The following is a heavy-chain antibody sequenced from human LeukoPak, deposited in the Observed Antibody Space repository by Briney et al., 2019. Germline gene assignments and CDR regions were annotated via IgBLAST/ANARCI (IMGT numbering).Heavy chain of an antibody. Sequence: GGSLRLSCAASGFTFSNYWMHWGRQAPGKGLVWVSRINVDGSSTSYADSVRGRVTISRDNAKNTLYLQMISLRAEDTAVYYCARGSSSNPYYYEYWGQGAQVTVSS. J-gene: IGHJ4*02. CDR3: ARGSSSNPYYYEY. V-gene: IGHV3-74*01. CDR2: INVDGSST. D-gene: IGHD6-6*01. CDR1: GFTFSNYW.